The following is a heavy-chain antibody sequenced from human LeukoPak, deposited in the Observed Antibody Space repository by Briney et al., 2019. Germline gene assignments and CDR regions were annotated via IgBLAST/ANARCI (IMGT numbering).Heavy chain of an antibody. J-gene: IGHJ4*02. Sequence: SETLSLTCTVSGGSISSYYWSWIRQPPGKGLEGIGYIYTSGSTNYNPSLKSRVTISVDTSKNQFSLKLSSVTAADTAVYYCARGQYYFDYWGQGTLVTVSS. CDR1: GGSISSYY. V-gene: IGHV4-4*09. CDR3: ARGQYYFDY. CDR2: IYTSGST.